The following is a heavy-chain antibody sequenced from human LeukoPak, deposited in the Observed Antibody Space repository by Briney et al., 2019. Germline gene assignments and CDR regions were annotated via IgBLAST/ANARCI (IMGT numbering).Heavy chain of an antibody. CDR3: ARDRDGYRSSWPLGYYYYMDV. D-gene: IGHD6-13*01. CDR2: IYTSGST. V-gene: IGHV4-4*07. J-gene: IGHJ6*03. CDR1: GGSISSYY. Sequence: SETLSLTCTVSGGSISSYYWSWIRQPAGKGLEWIGRIYTSGSTNYNPSLKSRVTMSVDTSKNQFPLKLSSVTAADTAVYYCARDRDGYRSSWPLGYYYYMDVWGKGTTVTVSS.